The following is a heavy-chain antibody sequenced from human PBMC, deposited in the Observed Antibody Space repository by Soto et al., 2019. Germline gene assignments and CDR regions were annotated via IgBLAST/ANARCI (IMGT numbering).Heavy chain of an antibody. V-gene: IGHV4-61*01. Sequence: SETLSLTCTVSGGSVNTAPYHWSWIRQSPRNGLEWIGNIYYTGSTNYNPSFESRVAISLDTSNNQFSLRLTSLTAADTAVYFCARGHNLGGSTFDIWGQGTSVTVSS. CDR1: GGSVNTAPYH. D-gene: IGHD3-16*01. CDR3: ARGHNLGGSTFDI. CDR2: IYYTGST. J-gene: IGHJ3*02.